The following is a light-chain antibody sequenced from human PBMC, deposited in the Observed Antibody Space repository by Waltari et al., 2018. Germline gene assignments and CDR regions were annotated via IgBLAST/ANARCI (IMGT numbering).Light chain of an antibody. CDR1: ESVLYSSNNKNH. CDR3: QQYYNTPLT. J-gene: IGKJ4*02. CDR2: WAS. Sequence: DIVMNQSPESLPVCLCERATIRRKNVESVLYSSNNKNHLAWYQQKPGQPPRLLLYWASTRESGVPDRFIGSGSETDFTLTVTSLQAEDVAVYYCQQYYNTPLTFGGGTKVEVK. V-gene: IGKV4-1*01.